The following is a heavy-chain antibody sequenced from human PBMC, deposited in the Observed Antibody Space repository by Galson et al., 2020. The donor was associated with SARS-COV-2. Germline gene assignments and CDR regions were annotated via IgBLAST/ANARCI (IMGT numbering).Heavy chain of an antibody. Sequence: EMETGGSLRLSCAASEFTLSNHALYWVRQAPGKALEWVAVISYHGSTTYYADSVRGRFTISRDNSKNTLYLQMNSLSTEDTALYYCARDERRGSLAGSLSEFGWYFDLWGRGTLVTVSS. CDR2: ISYHGSTT. CDR1: EFTLSNHA. J-gene: IGHJ2*01. V-gene: IGHV3-30-3*01. CDR3: ARDERRGSLAGSLSEFGWYFDL. D-gene: IGHD3-16*01.